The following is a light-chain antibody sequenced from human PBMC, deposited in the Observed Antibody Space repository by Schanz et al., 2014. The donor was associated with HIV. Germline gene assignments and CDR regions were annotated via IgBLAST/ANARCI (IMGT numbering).Light chain of an antibody. Sequence: EIVLTQSPGTLSLSPGERATLSCRASQSVSSSSLAWYQQKPGQAPRLLMYDASSRAAGIPDRFSGGGSGTDFTLTISRLEPEDFAVYSCQQYHSSPLTFGGGTKVEIQ. CDR3: QQYHSSPLT. CDR2: DAS. V-gene: IGKV3-20*01. J-gene: IGKJ4*01. CDR1: QSVSSSS.